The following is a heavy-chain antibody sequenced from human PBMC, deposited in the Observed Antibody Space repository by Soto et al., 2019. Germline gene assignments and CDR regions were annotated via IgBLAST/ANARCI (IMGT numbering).Heavy chain of an antibody. D-gene: IGHD3-16*01. CDR3: AGGGAPYNWFGP. CDR2: IYSSGFT. Sequence: ASETLSLTCTVSGGSINSHYWSWIRQPPGKRLEWLGYIYSSGFTTYNPSLKGRLTISVDTSKSQFSLRLSSVTSADTAVYYCAGGGAPYNWFGPWGQGTLVTVSS. V-gene: IGHV4-59*11. CDR1: GGSINSHY. J-gene: IGHJ5*02.